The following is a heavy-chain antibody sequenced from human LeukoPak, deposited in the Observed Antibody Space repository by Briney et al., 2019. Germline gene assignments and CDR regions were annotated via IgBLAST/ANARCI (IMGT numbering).Heavy chain of an antibody. Sequence: GGSLRLSCAASGFTFSSYSMNWVRQAPGKGLEWASSISSSSSYIYYADSVKGRFTISRDNAKNSLYLQVNSLRAEDTAVYYCAREPGGATSLVADYWGQGTLVTVSS. CDR2: ISSSSSYI. V-gene: IGHV3-21*01. D-gene: IGHD1-26*01. J-gene: IGHJ4*02. CDR3: AREPGGATSLVADY. CDR1: GFTFSSYS.